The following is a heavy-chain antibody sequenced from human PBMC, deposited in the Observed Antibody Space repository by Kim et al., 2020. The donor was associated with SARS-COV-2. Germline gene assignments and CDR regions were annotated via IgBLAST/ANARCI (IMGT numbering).Heavy chain of an antibody. D-gene: IGHD5-12*01. V-gene: IGHV4-34*01. J-gene: IGHJ5*02. CDR3: ARGLWYSGYDFSWFDP. Sequence: YLKSRVTISIDTSKNQCSLKLSSVTAADTVVYYCARGLWYSGYDFSWFDPWGQGTLVTVSS.